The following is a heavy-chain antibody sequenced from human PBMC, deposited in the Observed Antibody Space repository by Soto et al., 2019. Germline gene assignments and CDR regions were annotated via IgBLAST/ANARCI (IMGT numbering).Heavy chain of an antibody. CDR1: GGTFSSYA. CDR2: IIPIFGTA. D-gene: IGHD6-6*01. CDR3: ARYSSSPSGYYYGMDV. J-gene: IGHJ6*02. V-gene: IGHV1-69*13. Sequence: SVKVSCKASGGTFSSYAISWVRQAPGQGLEWMGGIIPIFGTANYAQKFQGRVTITADESTSTAYMELSSLRSEDTAVYHCARYSSSPSGYYYGMDVWGQGTTVTVSS.